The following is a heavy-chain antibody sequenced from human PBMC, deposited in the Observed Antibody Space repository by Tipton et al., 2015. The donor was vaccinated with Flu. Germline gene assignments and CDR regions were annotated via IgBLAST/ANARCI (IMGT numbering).Heavy chain of an antibody. CDR1: GYTFTGYY. CDR2: INPNSGGT. CDR3: ATGNLTIFGVVAYYMDV. V-gene: IGHV1-2*02. J-gene: IGHJ6*03. D-gene: IGHD3-3*01. Sequence: SCAASGYTFTGYYMHWVRQAPGQGLEWMGWINPNSGGTNYAQKFQGRVTMTRDTSISTAYMELSRLRSDDTAVYYCATGNLTIFGVVAYYMDVWGKGTTVTVSS.